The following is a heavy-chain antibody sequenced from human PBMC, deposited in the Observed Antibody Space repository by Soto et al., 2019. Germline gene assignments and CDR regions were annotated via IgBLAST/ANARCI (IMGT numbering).Heavy chain of an antibody. CDR2: ISSSSSYT. CDR3: ARPISWEATWYFDL. J-gene: IGHJ2*01. CDR1: GFTFSDYY. D-gene: IGHD1-26*01. V-gene: IGHV3-11*06. Sequence: QVQLVESGGGLVKPGGSLRLSCAASGFTFSDYYMSWIRQAPGKGLEWVSYISSSSSYTNYADSVKGRFTISRDNAKNSLYLQMNSLRAEDTAVYYCARPISWEATWYFDLWCRGTLVTVSS.